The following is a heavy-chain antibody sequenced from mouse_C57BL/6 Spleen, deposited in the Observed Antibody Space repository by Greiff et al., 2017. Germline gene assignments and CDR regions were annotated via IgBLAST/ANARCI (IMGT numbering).Heavy chain of an antibody. Sequence: QVQLQQPGAELVKPGASVKLSCKASGYTFTSYWMHWVKQRPGQGLEWIGMIHPNSGSTNYNEKFKSKATLTVDKSSSTAYMQLSSRTSEDSAVYYCARGDYDGRSFDYWGQGTTLTVSS. J-gene: IGHJ2*01. CDR1: GYTFTSYW. D-gene: IGHD2-4*01. V-gene: IGHV1-64*01. CDR3: ARGDYDGRSFDY. CDR2: IHPNSGST.